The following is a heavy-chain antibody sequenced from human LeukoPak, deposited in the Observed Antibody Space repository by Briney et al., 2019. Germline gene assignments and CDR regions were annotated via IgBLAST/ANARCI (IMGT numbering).Heavy chain of an antibody. CDR1: GGSISSYY. V-gene: IGHV4-59*01. CDR3: ATWIRGNSYGYDH. D-gene: IGHD5-18*01. Sequence: SETLSLTCTVSGGSISSYYWSWIRQPPGKGLEWIGYIYYSGSTNYNPSLKSRVIISVDTSKNQFPLRLSSVTAADTAVYYCATWIRGNSYGYDHWGQGTLVTVSS. CDR2: IYYSGST. J-gene: IGHJ5*02.